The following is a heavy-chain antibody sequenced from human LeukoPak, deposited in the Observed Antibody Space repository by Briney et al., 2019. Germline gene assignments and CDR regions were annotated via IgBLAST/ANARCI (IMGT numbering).Heavy chain of an antibody. CDR3: ARRSPFYDSSGYYHDY. CDR1: GFTVSSNY. V-gene: IGHV4-34*01. CDR2: INHSGST. D-gene: IGHD3-22*01. Sequence: GSLRLSCAASGFTVSSNYMSWVRQPPGKGLEWIGEINHSGSTNYNPSLKSRVTISVDTSKNQFSLKLSSVTAADTAVYYCARRSPFYDSSGYYHDYWGQGTLVTVSS. J-gene: IGHJ4*02.